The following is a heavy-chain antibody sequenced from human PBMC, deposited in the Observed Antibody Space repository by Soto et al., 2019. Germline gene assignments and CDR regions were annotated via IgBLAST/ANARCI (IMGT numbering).Heavy chain of an antibody. J-gene: IGHJ5*02. Sequence: GSLKISCKASGYSFTSYWIAWVRQMPGKGLEWMGIIYPGASDTIYSPSFQGQVTFSAAKSISTAYLQWSSLKASDTAIYYCALGLSVAARFGRGWFDPWGQGTLVTVS. CDR3: ALGLSVAARFGRGWFDP. CDR2: IYPGASDT. CDR1: GYSFTSYW. D-gene: IGHD2-15*01. V-gene: IGHV5-51*01.